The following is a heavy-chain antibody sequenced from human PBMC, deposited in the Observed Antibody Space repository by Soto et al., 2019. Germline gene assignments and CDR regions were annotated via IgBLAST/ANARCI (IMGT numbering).Heavy chain of an antibody. Sequence: QVQLQQWGAGLLKPSETLSLTCAVYGGSFSGYYWSWIRQPPGKGLEWIGEINHSGSTNYNPSLKGRVTISVDTSKNQFSLKLSSVTAADTAVYYCARGPFKGYSSGWLDYWGQGTLVTVSS. V-gene: IGHV4-34*01. CDR3: ARGPFKGYSSGWLDY. D-gene: IGHD6-19*01. CDR2: INHSGST. CDR1: GGSFSGYY. J-gene: IGHJ4*02.